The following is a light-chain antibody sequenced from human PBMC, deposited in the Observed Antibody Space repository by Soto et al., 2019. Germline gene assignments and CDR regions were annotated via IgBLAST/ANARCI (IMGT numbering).Light chain of an antibody. Sequence: QTVVTQEPSLTVSPGGTVTLTCGSTTGAVTSGHYPYWFQQKPGQAPRTLIYDINNKYSWTPARFSGSLLGGKAALTLSGAQPEDEAEYHCLLSYSGDRVFGGGTKLTVL. J-gene: IGLJ3*02. CDR3: LLSYSGDRV. CDR1: TGAVTSGHY. V-gene: IGLV7-46*01. CDR2: DIN.